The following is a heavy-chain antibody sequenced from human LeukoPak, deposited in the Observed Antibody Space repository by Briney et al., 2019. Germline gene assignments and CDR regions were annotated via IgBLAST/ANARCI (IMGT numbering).Heavy chain of an antibody. J-gene: IGHJ3*02. D-gene: IGHD4-17*01. CDR3: ARTTVTTHDAFDI. CDR1: GFTFSSYS. CDR2: ISSSSSYI. Sequence: GSLRLSGAASGFTFSSYSMNWVRQAPGKGLEWVSSISSSSSYIYYADSVKGRFTISRDNAKNSLYLQMNSLRAEDTAVYYCARTTVTTHDAFDIWGQGTMVIVSS. V-gene: IGHV3-21*01.